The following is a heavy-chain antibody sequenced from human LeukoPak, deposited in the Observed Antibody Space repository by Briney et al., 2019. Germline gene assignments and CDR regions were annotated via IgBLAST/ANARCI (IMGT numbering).Heavy chain of an antibody. J-gene: IGHJ6*03. CDR3: ARDRAAVVYYYYTDV. D-gene: IGHD2-2*01. CDR1: GGSISSYY. CDR2: IYTSGST. Sequence: SETLSLTCTVSGGSISSYYWSWIRQPAGKGLEWIGRIYTSGSTNYNPSLKSRVTMSVDTSKNQFSLKLSSVTAADTAVYYCARDRAAVVYYYYTDVWGKGTTVTVSS. V-gene: IGHV4-4*07.